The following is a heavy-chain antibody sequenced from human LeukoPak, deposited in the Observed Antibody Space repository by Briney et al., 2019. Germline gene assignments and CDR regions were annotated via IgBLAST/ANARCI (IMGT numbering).Heavy chain of an antibody. V-gene: IGHV1-46*01. Sequence: ASVKVSCTASGYSLTTYYMHWVRQAPGQGLEWVAIINPSGGGTKYAQKFQGRVTMTRDTPTNTVYMEMSSLRTEDTAVYYCASVYLYGMDVWGQGSTVTVSS. D-gene: IGHD2-8*01. CDR1: GYSLTTYY. CDR2: INPSGGGT. J-gene: IGHJ6*02. CDR3: ASVYLYGMDV.